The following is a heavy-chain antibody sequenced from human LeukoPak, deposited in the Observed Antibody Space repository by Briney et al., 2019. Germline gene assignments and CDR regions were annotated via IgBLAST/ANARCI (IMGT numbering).Heavy chain of an antibody. CDR1: GFIFGSYA. D-gene: IGHD3-22*01. Sequence: PGGSLRLSCAVSGFIFGSYAMGWVRQAPGKGLELVSTISGPGDNTYCADSVKGRFTISRDNSKNTLYLQMNSLRAEDTAIYYCAKEDYYDSRGHIKLDAFDVWGQGTMVTVSS. CDR2: ISGPGDNT. CDR3: AKEDYYDSRGHIKLDAFDV. J-gene: IGHJ3*01. V-gene: IGHV3-23*01.